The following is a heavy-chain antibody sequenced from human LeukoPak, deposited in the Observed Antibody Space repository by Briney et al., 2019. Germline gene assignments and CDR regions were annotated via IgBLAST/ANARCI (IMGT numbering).Heavy chain of an antibody. D-gene: IGHD2/OR15-2a*01. V-gene: IGHV3-30*01. CDR2: ISYDGSNK. CDR1: GFTFSSYA. Sequence: GGSLRLSCAASGFTFSSYAMHWVRQAPGKGLEWVAVISYDGSNKYCADSVEGRFAISRDNSKNTLYLQMNSLRAEDTAVYYCAGPASLYLGTEDQGFESWGQGTLVTVSS. CDR3: AGPASLYLGTEDQGFES. J-gene: IGHJ4*02.